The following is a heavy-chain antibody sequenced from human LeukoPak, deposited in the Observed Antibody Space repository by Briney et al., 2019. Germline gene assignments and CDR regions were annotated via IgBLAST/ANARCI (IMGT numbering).Heavy chain of an antibody. CDR3: ARSIAVARYYFDY. CDR2: ISSSSSNI. Sequence: GGSLRLSCAASGFTFSGYSMNWVRQAPGKGLEWVSSISSSSSNIYYADSVKGRFTISRDNAKNSLYLQTNSLRAEDTAVYYCARSIAVARYYFDYWGQGTLDTVSS. D-gene: IGHD6-19*01. CDR1: GFTFSGYS. J-gene: IGHJ4*02. V-gene: IGHV3-21*01.